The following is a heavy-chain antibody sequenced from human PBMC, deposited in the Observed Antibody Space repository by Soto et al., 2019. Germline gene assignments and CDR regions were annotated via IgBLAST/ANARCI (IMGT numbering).Heavy chain of an antibody. V-gene: IGHV1-46*01. CDR2: INPSGGST. Sequence: QVQLMQSGAEVKKPGASATISCKASGYTFTSYYIHWVRQAPRQGLEWMAIINPSGGSTNYAQKFQGRVPVSRDTSTRTVNMELSTLSYEDKAVYYCARDLTAADYWGQGTLVTVSS. CDR3: ARDLTAADY. J-gene: IGHJ4*02. D-gene: IGHD2-21*02. CDR1: GYTFTSYY.